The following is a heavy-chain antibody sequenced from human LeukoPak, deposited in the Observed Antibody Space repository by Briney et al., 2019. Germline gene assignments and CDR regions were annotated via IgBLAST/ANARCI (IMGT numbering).Heavy chain of an antibody. CDR2: ISYDESNT. CDR3: AKIPYGDYVLDYYYYMDV. J-gene: IGHJ6*03. D-gene: IGHD4-17*01. Sequence: GGSLRLSCAASGFTFSSYAMHWVRQAPGKGLEWVATISYDESNTYFADSVKGRFTISRDNSKNTLYLQMNSLRAEDTAVYYCAKIPYGDYVLDYYYYMDVWGKGTTVTISS. V-gene: IGHV3-30*04. CDR1: GFTFSSYA.